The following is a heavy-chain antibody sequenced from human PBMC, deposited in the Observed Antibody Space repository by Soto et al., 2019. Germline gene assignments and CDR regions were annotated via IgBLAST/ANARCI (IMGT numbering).Heavy chain of an antibody. Sequence: PSETLSLTCTVSGGSISNNYWSWIRQPPGKGLEWVGYIHYSGSTNYNPSLKSRVTISVDTSKNQFSLKLSSVTAADTAVYYCVRLRYYDSSGYYYYFDYWGQGTLVTVSS. CDR3: VRLRYYDSSGYYYYFDY. J-gene: IGHJ4*02. V-gene: IGHV4-59*01. D-gene: IGHD3-22*01. CDR2: IHYSGST. CDR1: GGSISNNY.